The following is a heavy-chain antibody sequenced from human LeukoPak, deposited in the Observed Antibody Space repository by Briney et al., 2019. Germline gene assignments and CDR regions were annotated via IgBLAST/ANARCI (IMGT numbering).Heavy chain of an antibody. CDR1: GYTFTSYG. CDR3: ARAHPGSGWFGEYDY. V-gene: IGHV1-18*01. J-gene: IGHJ4*02. CDR2: ISAYNGIT. Sequence: ASVKVSCKASGYTFTSYGISWVRQAPGQGLEWMGWISAYNGITNYAQKLQGRVTMTTDTSTSTAYMELRSLRSDDTAVYYCARAHPGSGWFGEYDYWGQGTLVTVSS. D-gene: IGHD3-10*01.